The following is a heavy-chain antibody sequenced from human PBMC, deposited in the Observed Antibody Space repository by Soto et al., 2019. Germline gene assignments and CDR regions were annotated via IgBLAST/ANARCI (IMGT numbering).Heavy chain of an antibody. CDR1: GGSISSSNYY. V-gene: IGHV4-39*01. CDR3: ARGGYCSGASCAYMGHYYYYGMDV. D-gene: IGHD2-15*01. CDR2: IYYSGST. Sequence: SETLSLTCTVSGGSISSSNYYWGWIRQPPGKGLEWIGSIYYSGSTYYNPSLKSRVTISVDTSKNQFSLKLSSVTAADTAMYYCARGGYCSGASCAYMGHYYYYGMDVWGKGTTVTVSS. J-gene: IGHJ6*04.